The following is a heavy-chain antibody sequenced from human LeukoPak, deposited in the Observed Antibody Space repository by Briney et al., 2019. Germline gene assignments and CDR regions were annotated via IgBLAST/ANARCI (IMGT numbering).Heavy chain of an antibody. CDR1: GGSFSGYY. J-gene: IGHJ4*02. CDR3: ARVKRVLRYFDWLSAFDY. Sequence: PSETLSLTCVVYGGSFSGYYWSWIRQPPGKGLEWIGEINHSGSTNYNPSLKSRVTISVDTSKNQFSLKLSSVTAADTAVYYCARVKRVLRYFDWLSAFDYWGQGTLVTVS. CDR2: INHSGST. V-gene: IGHV4-34*01. D-gene: IGHD3-9*01.